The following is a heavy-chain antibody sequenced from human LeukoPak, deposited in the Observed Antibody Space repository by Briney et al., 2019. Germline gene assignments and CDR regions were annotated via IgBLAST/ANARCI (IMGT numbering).Heavy chain of an antibody. V-gene: IGHV4-59*11. CDR1: GGSISSHY. CDR2: IYYSGST. CDR3: ASQEYSSSWYTPYYYYYGMDV. D-gene: IGHD6-13*01. J-gene: IGHJ6*02. Sequence: SETLSLTCTVSGGSISSHYWSWIRQPPGKGLEWIGYIYYSGSTNYNPSLKSRVTISVDTSKNQFSLKLSSVTAADTAVYYCASQEYSSSWYTPYYYYYGMDVWGQGTTVTVSS.